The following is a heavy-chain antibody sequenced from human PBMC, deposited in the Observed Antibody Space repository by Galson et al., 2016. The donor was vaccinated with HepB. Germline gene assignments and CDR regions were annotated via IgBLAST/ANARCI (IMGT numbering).Heavy chain of an antibody. V-gene: IGHV4-59*08. J-gene: IGHJ4*02. D-gene: IGHD3-10*01. CDR3: ARHLSSGGDPGFFDS. Sequence: SETLSLTCTVSGVSVSSYYWSWIRQSPGKGLEWIGYLYYSGTTSYNPSLKSRVTMSADMSKSRFSLNLTSVTAADTAVYYCARHLSSGGDPGFFDSWGQGILGTVSS. CDR2: LYYSGTT. CDR1: GVSVSSYY.